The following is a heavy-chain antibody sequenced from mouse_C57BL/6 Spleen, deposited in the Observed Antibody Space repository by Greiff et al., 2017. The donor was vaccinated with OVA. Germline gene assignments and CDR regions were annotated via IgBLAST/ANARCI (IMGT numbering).Heavy chain of an antibody. Sequence: EVQGVESGGDLVKPGGSLKLSCAASGFTFSSYGMSWVRQTPDKRLEWVATISSGGSYTYYPDSVKGRFTISRDNAKNTLYLQMSSLKSEDTAMYYLARNRITTGYYAMDYRGQGTSGTVSS. CDR3: ARNRITTGYYAMDY. D-gene: IGHD1-2*01. CDR2: ISSGGSYT. V-gene: IGHV5-6*01. J-gene: IGHJ4*01. CDR1: GFTFSSYG.